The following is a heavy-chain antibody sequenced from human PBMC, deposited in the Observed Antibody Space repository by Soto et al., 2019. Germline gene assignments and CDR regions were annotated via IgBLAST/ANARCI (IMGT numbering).Heavy chain of an antibody. V-gene: IGHV3-33*01. CDR1: GFTFSSYG. CDR2: IWYDGSNK. Sequence: PGGSLRLSCAASGFTFSSYGMHWVRQAPGKGLEWVAVIWYDGSNKYYADSVKGRFTISRDNSKNTLYLQMNSLRAEDTAVYYCARELKGGTLYDFWSGMRGMDVWGQGTTVTVSS. J-gene: IGHJ6*02. D-gene: IGHD3-3*01. CDR3: ARELKGGTLYDFWSGMRGMDV.